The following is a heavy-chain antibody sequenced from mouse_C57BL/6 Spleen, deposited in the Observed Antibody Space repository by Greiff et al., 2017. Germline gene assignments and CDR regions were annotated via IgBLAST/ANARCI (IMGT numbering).Heavy chain of an antibody. D-gene: IGHD1-1*01. V-gene: IGHV14-2*01. Sequence: EVKLVESGAELVKPGASVKLSCTASGFNIKDYYMHWVKQRTEQGLEWIGRIDPEDGETKYAPKFQGKATITADTSSNTAYLQLSSLTSEDTAVYYCAFYYYGSRYAMDYWGLGTSVTVSS. CDR3: AFYYYGSRYAMDY. CDR1: GFNIKDYY. J-gene: IGHJ4*01. CDR2: IDPEDGET.